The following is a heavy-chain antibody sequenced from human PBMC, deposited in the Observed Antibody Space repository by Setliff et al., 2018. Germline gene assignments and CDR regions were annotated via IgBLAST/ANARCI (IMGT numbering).Heavy chain of an antibody. V-gene: IGHV1-2*06. D-gene: IGHD3-3*01. CDR2: INPNSGGT. J-gene: IGHJ6*02. Sequence: ASVKVSCKASGYTFTSYGISWVRQAPGQGLEWMGRINPNSGGTNYAQKFQGRVTMTRDTSISTAYMELSSLRSEDTAVYYCAREDGTYYNFWSGYSTTPYYGMDVWGQGTTVTVSS. CDR3: AREDGTYYNFWSGYSTTPYYGMDV. CDR1: GYTFTSYG.